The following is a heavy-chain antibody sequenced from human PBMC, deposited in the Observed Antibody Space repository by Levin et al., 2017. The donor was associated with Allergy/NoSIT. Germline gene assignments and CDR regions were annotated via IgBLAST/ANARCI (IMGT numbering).Heavy chain of an antibody. CDR1: GFTFSSYA. D-gene: IGHD6-13*01. CDR3: AKTYSSSWPYYFDY. V-gene: IGHV3-23*01. J-gene: IGHJ4*02. CDR2: ISGSGGST. Sequence: GASVKVSCAASGFTFSSYAMSWVRQAPGKGLEWVSGISGSGGSTHYADSVKGRFTISRDNSKNTLYLQMNSLRAEDTAIYYCAKTYSSSWPYYFDYWGQGTLVTVSS.